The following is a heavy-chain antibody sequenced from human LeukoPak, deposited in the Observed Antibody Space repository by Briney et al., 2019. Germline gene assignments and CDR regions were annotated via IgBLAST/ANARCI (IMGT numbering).Heavy chain of an antibody. Sequence: GGSLRLSCTASGFSLSSYRMNWVRQAPGKGLEWVSGISPSGGGTYYADSVKSRFTISRDDSKNTLSLQMNSLRVEDTAVYYCAQDLAWGAFDHWGRGTLVTVSS. V-gene: IGHV3-23*01. CDR1: GFSLSSYR. D-gene: IGHD7-27*01. J-gene: IGHJ4*02. CDR3: AQDLAWGAFDH. CDR2: ISPSGGGT.